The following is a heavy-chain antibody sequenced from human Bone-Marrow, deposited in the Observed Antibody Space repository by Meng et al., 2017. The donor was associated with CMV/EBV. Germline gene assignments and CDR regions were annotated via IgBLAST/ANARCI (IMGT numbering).Heavy chain of an antibody. Sequence: ASVKVSCKASGGTFTSYTINWVRQAPGQGLEWMGGIIPNSGGTNYAQKFQGRVTMTRDTSISTTYMELSRLRSDDTAVYYCARVFRGYYGMDVWGQGTTVTVSS. CDR2: IIPNSGGT. CDR1: GGTFTSYT. J-gene: IGHJ6*02. D-gene: IGHD1-14*01. V-gene: IGHV1-2*02. CDR3: ARVFRGYYGMDV.